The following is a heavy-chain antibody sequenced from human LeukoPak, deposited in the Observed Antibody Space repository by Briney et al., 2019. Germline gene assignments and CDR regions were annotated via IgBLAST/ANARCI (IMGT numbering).Heavy chain of an antibody. D-gene: IGHD1-26*01. CDR1: GGSISSSSYY. J-gene: IGHJ4*02. V-gene: IGHV4-39*07. CDR3: ARCGIVGATYFDY. Sequence: SETLSLTCTVSGGSISSSSYYWGWIRQPPGKGLEWIGSIYYSGSTYYNPSLKSRVTISVDTSKNQFSLKLSSVTAADTAVYYCARCGIVGATYFDYWGQGTLVTVSS. CDR2: IYYSGST.